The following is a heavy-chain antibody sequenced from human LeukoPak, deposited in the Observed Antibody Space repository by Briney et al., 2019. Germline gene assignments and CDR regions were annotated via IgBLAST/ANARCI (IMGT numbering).Heavy chain of an antibody. D-gene: IGHD3-16*02. V-gene: IGHV3-74*01. CDR1: GFTFNNYA. CDR2: INNDGSST. Sequence: TGGSLRLSCAASGFTFNNYAMSWVRQAPGKGLVWVSRINNDGSSTSYADSVKGRFTISRDNAKNTLYLQMNSLRAEDTAVYYCARWGVWGSYRPIDYWGQGSLVTVSS. J-gene: IGHJ4*02. CDR3: ARWGVWGSYRPIDY.